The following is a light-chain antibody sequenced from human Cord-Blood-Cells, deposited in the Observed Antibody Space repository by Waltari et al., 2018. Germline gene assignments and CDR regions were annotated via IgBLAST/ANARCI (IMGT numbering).Light chain of an antibody. CDR3: SSYAGSDNLV. CDR1: SSDFGGYNY. Sequence: QSALTQPPSASGSPGQSVTIACTGTSSDFGGYNYGSWYQQHPGKAPKLMIYEVSKRPSGVPDRFSGSKSGNTASLTVSGLQAEDEADYYCSSYAGSDNLVFGGGTKLTVL. J-gene: IGLJ2*01. CDR2: EVS. V-gene: IGLV2-8*01.